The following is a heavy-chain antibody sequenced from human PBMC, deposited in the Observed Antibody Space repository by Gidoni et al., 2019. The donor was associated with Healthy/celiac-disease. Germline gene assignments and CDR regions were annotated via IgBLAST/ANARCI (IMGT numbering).Heavy chain of an antibody. CDR2: IKSKTDGGTT. CDR1: GFTFSNAC. V-gene: IGHV3-15*01. CDR3: TTLLHCSGGSCYSD. D-gene: IGHD2-15*01. J-gene: IGHJ4*02. Sequence: EVQLVESGGGLVKPGGSLRLSCAASGFTFSNACMSWVRQAPGKGLEWVGRIKSKTDGGTTDYAAPVKGRFTISRDDSKNTLYLQMNSLKTEDTAVFYCTTLLHCSGGSCYSDWGQGTLVTVSS.